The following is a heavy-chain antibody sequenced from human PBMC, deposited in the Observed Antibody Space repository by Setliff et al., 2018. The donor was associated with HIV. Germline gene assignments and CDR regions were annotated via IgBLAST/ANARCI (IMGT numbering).Heavy chain of an antibody. Sequence: ASVKVCCKASGYNFTGYHIHWVRQAPGQGLEWMGWINPNSGGTNYAQKFQGRVTMTRDTSISTAYMELSRVKSDDTAVYYCARGSGYTRSWVPGGSWGQGTMVTVSS. J-gene: IGHJ3*01. D-gene: IGHD6-13*01. CDR1: GYNFTGYH. V-gene: IGHV1-2*02. CDR3: ARGSGYTRSWVPGGS. CDR2: INPNSGGT.